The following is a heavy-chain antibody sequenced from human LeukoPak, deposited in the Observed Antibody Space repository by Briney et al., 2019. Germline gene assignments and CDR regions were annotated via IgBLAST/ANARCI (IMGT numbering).Heavy chain of an antibody. D-gene: IGHD1-26*01. J-gene: IGHJ4*02. CDR2: INPNSGGT. Sequence: ASVKVSCKASGYTFTGYYMHWVRQAPGQGLEWMGWINPNSGGTNYAQKFQGRVTMTRDTSISTAYMELSRLRSDDTAVYYCARDLVGAIEGLDYWSQGTLVTVSS. CDR1: GYTFTGYY. CDR3: ARDLVGAIEGLDY. V-gene: IGHV1-2*02.